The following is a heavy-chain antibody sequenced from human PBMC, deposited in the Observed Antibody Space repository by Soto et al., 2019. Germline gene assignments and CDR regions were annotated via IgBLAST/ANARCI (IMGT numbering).Heavy chain of an antibody. CDR1: GGTFSSYA. V-gene: IGHV1-69*13. CDR2: IIPIFGTA. J-gene: IGHJ6*02. Sequence: SVKVSCKASGGTFSSYAISWVRQAPGQGLEWMGGIIPIFGTANYAQKFQGRVTITADESTSTAYMELSSLRSEDTAVYYCARVGPITIFGVVPNYYGMDVWGQGTTVTVSS. D-gene: IGHD3-3*01. CDR3: ARVGPITIFGVVPNYYGMDV.